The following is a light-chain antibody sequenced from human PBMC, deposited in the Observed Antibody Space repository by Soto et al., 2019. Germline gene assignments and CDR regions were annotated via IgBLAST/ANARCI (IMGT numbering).Light chain of an antibody. CDR1: TGTVTSGHW. CDR2: DTS. J-gene: IGLJ1*01. Sequence: QAVVTQEPSLTVSPGGTVTLTCGSSTGTVTSGHWPHWFQQKPGQAPRTLIYDTSNKHSWTPARFSGSLLGGKAALTLSGAQADDEDYYYCLVIFTGVGEVFGTGTKVTVL. CDR3: LVIFTGVGEV. V-gene: IGLV7-46*01.